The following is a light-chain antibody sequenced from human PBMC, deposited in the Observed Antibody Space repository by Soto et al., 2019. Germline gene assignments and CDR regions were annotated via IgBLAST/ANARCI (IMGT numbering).Light chain of an antibody. Sequence: EIVMTQSPATLSVSPEERVTLSCRASQSVTSDYVAWYQQKRGQAPRLLIYGASSRATGIPDRFSGSGSGTDFTLTISRLEPEDFAVYYCQQYGSSPGTFGQGTRLEIK. V-gene: IGKV3-20*01. CDR1: QSVTSDY. CDR2: GAS. J-gene: IGKJ5*01. CDR3: QQYGSSPGT.